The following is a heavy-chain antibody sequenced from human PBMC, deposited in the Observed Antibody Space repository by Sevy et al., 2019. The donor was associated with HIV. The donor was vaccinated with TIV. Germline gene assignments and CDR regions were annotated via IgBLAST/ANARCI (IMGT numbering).Heavy chain of an antibody. CDR3: AKDLSDIVVVVAAKTYYYGMDV. J-gene: IGHJ6*02. CDR2: ISYDGSNK. Sequence: GGSLRLSCAASGFTFSSYGMHWVRQAPGKGLEWVAVISYDGSNKYYADSVKGRFTISRDNSKNTLYLQMNSLRAEDTAVYYCAKDLSDIVVVVAAKTYYYGMDVWGHGTTVTVSS. D-gene: IGHD2-15*01. CDR1: GFTFSSYG. V-gene: IGHV3-30*18.